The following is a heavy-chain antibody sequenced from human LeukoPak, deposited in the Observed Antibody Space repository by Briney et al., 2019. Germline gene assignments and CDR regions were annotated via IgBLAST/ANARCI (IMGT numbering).Heavy chain of an antibody. CDR3: ARTYYDYVGGSYREDTLDY. Sequence: WASVKVSCKASGYTFTSYGISWVRQAPGQGLEWMGWISAYNGNTNYAQKLQGRVTMTTDTSTSTAYMELRSLRSDDTAVYYCARTYYDYVGGSYREDTLDYWGQGTLVTVSS. D-gene: IGHD3-16*02. CDR2: ISAYNGNT. CDR1: GYTFTSYG. J-gene: IGHJ4*02. V-gene: IGHV1-18*01.